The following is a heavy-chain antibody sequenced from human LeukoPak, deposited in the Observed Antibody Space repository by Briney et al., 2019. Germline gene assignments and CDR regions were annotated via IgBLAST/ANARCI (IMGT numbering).Heavy chain of an antibody. CDR3: ARDSGGSGSYYYFDY. Sequence: ASVKVSCKVSGGTFSTYAISWVRQAPGQGLEWMGGIIPILATANYAQKFQGRVTITADESTSIAYMQLSSLRSEDTAVYYCARDSGGSGSYYYFDYWGQGTLVTVSS. CDR1: GGTFSTYA. D-gene: IGHD3-10*01. V-gene: IGHV1-69*13. J-gene: IGHJ4*02. CDR2: IIPILATA.